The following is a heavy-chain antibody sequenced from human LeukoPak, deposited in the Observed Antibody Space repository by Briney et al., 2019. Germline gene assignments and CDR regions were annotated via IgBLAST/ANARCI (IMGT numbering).Heavy chain of an antibody. D-gene: IGHD6-19*01. V-gene: IGHV4-59*08. CDR1: GGSISSYY. Sequence: SETLSLTCTVSGGSISSYYWSWIRQPPGKGLEWMGYIYYSGSTNYNPSLKSRGTISVDTSKNQFSLKLSSVTAADTAVYYCARPPEQWLDDYYFDYWGQGTLVTVSS. CDR3: ARPPEQWLDDYYFDY. J-gene: IGHJ4*02. CDR2: IYYSGST.